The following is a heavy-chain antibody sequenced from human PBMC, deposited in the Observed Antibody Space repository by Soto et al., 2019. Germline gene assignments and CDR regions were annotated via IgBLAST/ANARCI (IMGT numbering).Heavy chain of an antibody. D-gene: IGHD4-4*01. Sequence: EVQLVQSGAEVKKPGTTVKISCKVSGYTFTDYYMHWVQQAPGKGLEWMGLVDPEDAETIYAEKFQDRVTITADTSTDTAYMGLSSLRSDDTAVYYCATLTRSTGAIFDYWGQGTLVTVSS. J-gene: IGHJ4*02. CDR1: GYTFTDYY. CDR2: VDPEDAET. CDR3: ATLTRSTGAIFDY. V-gene: IGHV1-69-2*01.